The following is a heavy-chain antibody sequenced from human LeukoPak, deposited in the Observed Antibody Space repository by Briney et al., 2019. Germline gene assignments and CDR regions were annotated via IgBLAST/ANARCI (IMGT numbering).Heavy chain of an antibody. CDR2: IYTSGST. CDR1: GGSISSYY. Sequence: SETLSLTCTVSGGSISSYYWSWIRQPPGKGLEWIGYIYTSGSTNYNPSLKSRVTISVDTSKNQISLKLSSVTAADTAVYYCAGGYFDWLLYDYWGQGTLVTVSS. CDR3: AGGYFDWLLYDY. J-gene: IGHJ4*02. V-gene: IGHV4-4*09. D-gene: IGHD3-9*01.